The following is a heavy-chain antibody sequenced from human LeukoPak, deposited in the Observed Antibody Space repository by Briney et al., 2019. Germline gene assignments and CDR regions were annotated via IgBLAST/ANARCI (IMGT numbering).Heavy chain of an antibody. D-gene: IGHD3-16*01. J-gene: IGHJ6*04. CDR3: ARETSFGAGTNVYCGMDV. Sequence: GASVKVSCKASGGTFGSYAISWVRQAPGQGLEWMGGIIPIFGTANYAQKFQGRVTITADESTSTAYMELSSLRSEDTAVYYCARETSFGAGTNVYCGMDVWGKGTTVTVSS. V-gene: IGHV1-69*13. CDR2: IIPIFGTA. CDR1: GGTFGSYA.